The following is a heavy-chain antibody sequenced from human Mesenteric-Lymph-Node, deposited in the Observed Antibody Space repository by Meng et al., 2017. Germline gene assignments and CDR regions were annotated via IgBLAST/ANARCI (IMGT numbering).Heavy chain of an antibody. CDR1: GFTVSSNY. D-gene: IGHD6-13*01. V-gene: IGHV3-53*01. CDR2: IYSGGST. Sequence: GESLKISCAASGFTVSSNYMSWVRQAPGKGLEWVSVIYSGGSTYYADSVKGRFTISRDNSKNTLYLQMNSLRAEDTAVYYCARDPSSSWYRTEYFQHWGQGTLVTVSS. J-gene: IGHJ1*01. CDR3: ARDPSSSWYRTEYFQH.